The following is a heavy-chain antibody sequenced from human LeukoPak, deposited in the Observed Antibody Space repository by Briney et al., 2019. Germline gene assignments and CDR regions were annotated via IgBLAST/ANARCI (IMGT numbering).Heavy chain of an antibody. CDR1: GGSISSYY. CDR2: IYNSGST. Sequence: SETLSLTCTVSGGSISSYYWSWIRQPPGKGLEWIGHIYNSGSTDDNPSLKSRVTISVDTSKNQFSLKLSSVTAADTAVYYCARGTYINSGLFDYWGQGTLVTVSS. J-gene: IGHJ4*02. CDR3: ARGTYINSGLFDY. V-gene: IGHV4-59*01. D-gene: IGHD4-11*01.